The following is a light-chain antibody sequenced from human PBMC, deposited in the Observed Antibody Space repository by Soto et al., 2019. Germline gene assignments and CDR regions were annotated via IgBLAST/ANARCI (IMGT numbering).Light chain of an antibody. V-gene: IGLV1-51*01. CDR3: GTWDSSLSGGV. CDR2: DDD. J-gene: IGLJ3*02. CDR1: SSNIGDDY. Sequence: QSELTQPPSVSSAPGQKVTISCSGSSSNIGDDYVSWYQQFPGKAPRLLIYDDDKRPSGIPDRFSGSKSGTAATLEITGLQTGDEADYYCGTWDSSLSGGVFGGGTKVTVL.